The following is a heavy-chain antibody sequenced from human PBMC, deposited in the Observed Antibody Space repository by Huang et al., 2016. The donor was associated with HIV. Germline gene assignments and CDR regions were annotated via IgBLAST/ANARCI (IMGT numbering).Heavy chain of an antibody. D-gene: IGHD3-10*01. CDR2: INHNGKI. J-gene: IGHJ4*02. V-gene: IGHV4-34*02. CDR1: GGAFRGSR. CDR3: ARGFNYYASDNLGVYYFDS. Sequence: QVQLKQWGAGLLKPSETLSLTCAVYGGAFRGSRWTWIRQFPEKGLEWIGDINHNGKIIYNPSLSARVTISTDTSKNHFSLHLTSVTAADTALYYCARGFNYYASDNLGVYYFDSWGLGTLVTVSP.